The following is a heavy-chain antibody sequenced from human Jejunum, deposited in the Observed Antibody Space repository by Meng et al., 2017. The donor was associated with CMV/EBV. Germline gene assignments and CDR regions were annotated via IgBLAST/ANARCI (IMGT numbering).Heavy chain of an antibody. CDR1: EFTFDDYA. Sequence: SEFTFDDYAMHWVRQAPGKGLEWVSGISWNGGTIGYADFVKGRFTISRDNAKNSLYLQMNSLRAEDTALYYCAKEHLEYYYGMDVWGQGTTVTVSS. CDR2: ISWNGGTI. J-gene: IGHJ6*02. D-gene: IGHD1-1*01. CDR3: AKEHLEYYYGMDV. V-gene: IGHV3-9*01.